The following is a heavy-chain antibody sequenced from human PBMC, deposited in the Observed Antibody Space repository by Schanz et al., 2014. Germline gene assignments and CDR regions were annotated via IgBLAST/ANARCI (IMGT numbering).Heavy chain of an antibody. CDR2: ISSSSSTI. J-gene: IGHJ3*02. Sequence: EVQLVESGGGLVQPGGSLRLSCAASGFTFSGYSMNWVRQAPGKGLEWVAYISSSSSTIHYADSVKGRFTISRDNSRNTLYLQMNSLRAEDTAVYYCARDGYSVVVISPTESFDIWGQGTMVDVSP. CDR3: ARDGYSVVVISPTESFDI. V-gene: IGHV3-48*01. D-gene: IGHD2-21*01. CDR1: GFTFSGYS.